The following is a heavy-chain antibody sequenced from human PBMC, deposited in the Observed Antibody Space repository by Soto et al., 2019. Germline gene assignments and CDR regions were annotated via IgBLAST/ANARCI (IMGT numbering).Heavy chain of an antibody. CDR2: IYRTGST. Sequence: SETLSLTCAVYGGSFSDYYCSWIRQPPGKGLEWIGEIYRTGSTNYNPSLKSRVTISLDKSENQFSLKVTSLTAADTAVYYCASRDPGTSVDYWGQGTLVTVSS. V-gene: IGHV4-34*01. J-gene: IGHJ4*02. CDR1: GGSFSDYY. D-gene: IGHD1-7*01. CDR3: ASRDPGTSVDY.